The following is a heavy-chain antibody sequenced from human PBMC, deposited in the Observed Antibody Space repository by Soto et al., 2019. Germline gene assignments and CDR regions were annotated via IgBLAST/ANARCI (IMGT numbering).Heavy chain of an antibody. CDR2: ISAAGDP. Sequence: EVQLVESGGGLVQPGGSLRLSCEASGFTFRNYDMHWVRQGTGKGLEWVSGISAAGDPDYADSVEGRFTISRENAQNSFLLQMNSLRVGDTAVYYCARTARDFYRLDVWGQGTTVIVSS. V-gene: IGHV3-13*05. CDR3: ARTARDFYRLDV. D-gene: IGHD2-21*02. J-gene: IGHJ6*02. CDR1: GFTFRNYD.